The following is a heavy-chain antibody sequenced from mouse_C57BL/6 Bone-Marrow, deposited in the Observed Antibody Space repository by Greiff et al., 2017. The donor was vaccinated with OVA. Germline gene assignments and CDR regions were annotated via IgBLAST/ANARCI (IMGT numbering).Heavy chain of an antibody. Sequence: QVQLQQPGAELVKPGASVKLSCKASGYTFTSYWMHWVKQRPGRGLEWIGRLDPHSGGTKYNEKFKSTATLTVDKPSSTAYMQLSSLTAEDSAVYDCASHYYGSPYWYFDVWGTGTTVTVSS. CDR3: ASHYYGSPYWYFDV. D-gene: IGHD1-1*01. CDR1: GYTFTSYW. CDR2: LDPHSGGT. V-gene: IGHV1-72*01. J-gene: IGHJ1*03.